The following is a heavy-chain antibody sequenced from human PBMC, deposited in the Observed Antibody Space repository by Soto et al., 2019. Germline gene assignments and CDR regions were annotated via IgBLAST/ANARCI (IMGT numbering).Heavy chain of an antibody. J-gene: IGHJ4*02. Sequence: GGSLRLSCAASGFTFSSYAMHWVRQAPGKGLEWVAVISYDGSNKYYADSVKGRFTISRDNSKNTLYLQMNSLRAEDTAVYYCARGDYDFWSGPDKNYFDYWGQGTLVTVS. D-gene: IGHD3-3*01. CDR2: ISYDGSNK. V-gene: IGHV3-30-3*01. CDR3: ARGDYDFWSGPDKNYFDY. CDR1: GFTFSSYA.